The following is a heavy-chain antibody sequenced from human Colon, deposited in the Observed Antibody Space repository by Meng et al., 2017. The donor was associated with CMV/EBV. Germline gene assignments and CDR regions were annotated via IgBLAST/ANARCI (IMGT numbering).Heavy chain of an antibody. CDR3: ARGKLRSGFYPYFES. V-gene: IGHV4-30-2*01. CDR1: GESITGGPYT. Sequence: SGESITGGPYTWSWIRQPPGKGLEWIGRMYQSDSTSYNESLKTRVTISVDRSNNRFSLKVTSVTAADTAMYYCARGKLRSGFYPYFESWGQGLLVTVSS. CDR2: MYQSDST. J-gene: IGHJ4*02. D-gene: IGHD3-3*01.